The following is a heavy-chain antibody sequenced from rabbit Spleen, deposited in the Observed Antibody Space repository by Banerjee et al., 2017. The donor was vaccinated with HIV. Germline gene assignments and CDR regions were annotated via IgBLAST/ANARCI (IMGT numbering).Heavy chain of an antibody. CDR2: IYPDSSDST. Sequence: QEQLEESGGDLVKPGASLTLTCTASGFSFSSGYWMCWVRQAPGKGLEWIACIYPDSSDSTYYASWAKGRFTISKTSSTTVTLQMTSLTAADTATYFCARDSGTSFSSYGMDLWGQGALVTVS. CDR1: GFSFSSGYW. V-gene: IGHV1S45*01. D-gene: IGHD4-1*01. CDR3: ARDSGTSFSSYGMDL. J-gene: IGHJ6*01.